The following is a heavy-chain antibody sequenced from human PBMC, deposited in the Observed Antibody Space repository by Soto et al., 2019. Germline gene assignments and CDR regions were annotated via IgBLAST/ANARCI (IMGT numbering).Heavy chain of an antibody. J-gene: IGHJ6*03. V-gene: IGHV4-59*01. Sequence: QVQLQESGPGLVKPSETLSLTCTVSGGSISSYYWSWIRQPPGKGLECIGYIYYSGSTNYNPSLKSRVTISLDTSKNHFSLKLRSVTPADTAVYYCARLGGYYYMDVWGKGTTVTVSS. CDR1: GGSISSYY. CDR3: ARLGGYYYMDV. CDR2: IYYSGST. D-gene: IGHD3-10*01.